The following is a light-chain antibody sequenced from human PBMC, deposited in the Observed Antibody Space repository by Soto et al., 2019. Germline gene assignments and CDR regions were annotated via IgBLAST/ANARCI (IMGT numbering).Light chain of an antibody. Sequence: EIVMTQSPATLSVSPGERAILSCRASQSISSNLAWYQQKPGQAPRLLMFRTSSRATGFPARFSGSGSGTEFNLTISSLQSEDFGVYYCQQYNNWPRATFGGGTKVEIK. CDR1: QSISSN. CDR2: RTS. V-gene: IGKV3-15*01. CDR3: QQYNNWPRAT. J-gene: IGKJ4*01.